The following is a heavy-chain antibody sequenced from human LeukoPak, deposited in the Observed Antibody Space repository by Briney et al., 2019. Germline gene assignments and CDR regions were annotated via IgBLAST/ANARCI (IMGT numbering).Heavy chain of an antibody. CDR1: GGSISSSSYY. J-gene: IGHJ4*02. CDR3: ARLFTTGTMPFDY. D-gene: IGHD1-1*01. Sequence: PSETLSLTRTVSGGSISSSSYYWGWIRQPPGKGLEWIGSIYYSGSTYYNPSLKSRVTISVDTSKNQFSLKLSSVTAADTAVYYCARLFTTGTMPFDYWGQGTLVTVSS. V-gene: IGHV4-39*01. CDR2: IYYSGST.